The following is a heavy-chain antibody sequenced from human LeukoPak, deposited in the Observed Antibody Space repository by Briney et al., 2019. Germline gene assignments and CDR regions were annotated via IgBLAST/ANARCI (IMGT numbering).Heavy chain of an antibody. CDR1: GFTFSSYS. V-gene: IGHV3-21*01. CDR2: ISSSSSYI. D-gene: IGHD2-15*01. CDR3: ARDAGYGYCSGGSCYSERWFDP. Sequence: GGSLRLSCAASGFTFSSYSMNWVRQAPGKGLEWVSSISSSSSYIYYADSVKGRFTISRDNAKNSLYLQMNCLRAEDTAVYYCARDAGYGYCSGGSCYSERWFDPWGQGTLVTVSS. J-gene: IGHJ5*02.